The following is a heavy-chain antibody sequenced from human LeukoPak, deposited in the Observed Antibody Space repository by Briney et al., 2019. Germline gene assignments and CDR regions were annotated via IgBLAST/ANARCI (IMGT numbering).Heavy chain of an antibody. D-gene: IGHD4-17*01. V-gene: IGHV3-7*01. CDR3: ARRGLAGNNWFDP. Sequence: GGSLRLSCAASGFTFSSYWMSWVRQAPGKGLEWVANIKQDGSEKYYVDSVKGRFTISRDNAKNSLYLQMNSLRAEDTAVYYCARRGLAGNNWFDPWGQGTLVTVSS. CDR2: IKQDGSEK. J-gene: IGHJ5*02. CDR1: GFTFSSYW.